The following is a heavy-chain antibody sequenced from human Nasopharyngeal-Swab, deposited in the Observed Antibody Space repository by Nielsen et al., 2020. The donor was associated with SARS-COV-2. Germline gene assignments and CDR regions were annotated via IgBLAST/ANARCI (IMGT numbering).Heavy chain of an antibody. V-gene: IGHV3-23*01. CDR1: GFTFSSYA. Sequence: GESLKIYCAASGFTFSSYAMSWVRQAQGKGREWVSAISGSGGSTYYADSVKGRFTISRDNSKNTLYLQMNSLRAEDTAVYYCAKVGLGQYYYDSSGSGPDYWGQGTLVTVSS. J-gene: IGHJ4*02. CDR2: ISGSGGST. D-gene: IGHD3-22*01. CDR3: AKVGLGQYYYDSSGSGPDY.